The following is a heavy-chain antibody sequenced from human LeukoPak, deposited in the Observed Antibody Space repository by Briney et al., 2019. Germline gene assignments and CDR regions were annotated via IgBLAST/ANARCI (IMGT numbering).Heavy chain of an antibody. CDR3: ASHYYGSGGNWFDP. Sequence: PSETLSLTCTVSGGSISSSSYYWGWIRHPPGKGLEWIGSIYYSGSTYYNPSLKSRVTISVDTSKNQFSLKLSSVTAADTAVYYCASHYYGSGGNWFDPWGQGTLVTVSS. D-gene: IGHD3-10*01. J-gene: IGHJ5*02. V-gene: IGHV4-39*07. CDR2: IYYSGST. CDR1: GGSISSSSYY.